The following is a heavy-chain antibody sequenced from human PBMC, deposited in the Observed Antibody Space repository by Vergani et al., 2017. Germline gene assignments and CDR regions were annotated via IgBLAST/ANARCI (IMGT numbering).Heavy chain of an antibody. CDR2: IYHSGST. CDR3: AREYSGTNTIFGVVIGTRFDP. CDR1: GYSISSGYY. V-gene: IGHV4-38-2*02. D-gene: IGHD3-3*01. J-gene: IGHJ5*02. Sequence: QVQLQESGPGLVKPSETLSLTCAVSGYSISSGYYWGWIRQPPGKGLEWIGSIYHSGSTYYNPSLKSRGTISVDTSKNQFSLKRSSVTASDTAVYSCAREYSGTNTIFGVVIGTRFDPWGQGTLVSVSS.